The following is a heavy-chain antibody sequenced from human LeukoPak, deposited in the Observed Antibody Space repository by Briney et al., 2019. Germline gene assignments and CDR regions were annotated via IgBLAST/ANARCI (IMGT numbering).Heavy chain of an antibody. J-gene: IGHJ4*02. V-gene: IGHV3-30*04. CDR1: GFTFSSYA. CDR2: ISYDGSNK. CDR3: AREREYNYGHMLGY. D-gene: IGHD5-18*01. Sequence: PGGSLRLSRAASGFTFSSYAMHWVRQAPGKGLEWVAVISYDGSNKYYADSVKGRFTISRDNSKNTLYLQMNRLRAEDTAVYYGAREREYNYGHMLGYWGQGTLVTVPS.